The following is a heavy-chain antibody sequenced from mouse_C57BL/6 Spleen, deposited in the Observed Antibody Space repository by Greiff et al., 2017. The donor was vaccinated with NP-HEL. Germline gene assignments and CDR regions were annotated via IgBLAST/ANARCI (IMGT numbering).Heavy chain of an antibody. CDR2: IYPRSGNT. CDR1: GYTFTSYG. D-gene: IGHD3-1*01. Sequence: QVQLQQSGAELARPGASVKLSCKASGYTFTSYGISWVKQRTGQGLEWIGEIYPRSGNTYYNEKFKGKATLTADKSSSTAYMELRSRTSEDSAVYFCARSGYDYYAMDYWGQGTSVTVSS. V-gene: IGHV1-81*01. CDR3: ARSGYDYYAMDY. J-gene: IGHJ4*01.